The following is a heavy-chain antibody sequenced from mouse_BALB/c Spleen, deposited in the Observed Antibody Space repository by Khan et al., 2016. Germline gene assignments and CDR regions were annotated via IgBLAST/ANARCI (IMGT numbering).Heavy chain of an antibody. Sequence: EVQLQASGPSLVKPSQTLPLTCSVTGDSITSGYWNWIRKFPGNKLEYMGYISYSGSTYYNPSLKSRISITRDTSKNQYYFLLNSVTNEDTATYYRASYNSSGSFFEYWGQGPASTGSS. J-gene: IGHJ2*01. CDR3: ASYNSSGSFFEY. CDR1: GDSITSGY. V-gene: IGHV3-8*02. D-gene: IGHD3-1*01. CDR2: ISYSGST.